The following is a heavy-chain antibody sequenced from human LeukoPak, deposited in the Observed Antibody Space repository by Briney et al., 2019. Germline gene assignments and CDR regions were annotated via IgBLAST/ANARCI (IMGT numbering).Heavy chain of an antibody. CDR1: GYTFTGYY. Sequence: GASVKASCKASGYTFTGYYMHWVRQAPGQGLEWMGWINPNSGGTNYAQKFQGRVTMTRDTSISTAYMELSRLRSDDTAVYYCARDIFGSGSYYSHYWGQGTLVTVSS. D-gene: IGHD3-10*01. J-gene: IGHJ4*02. CDR2: INPNSGGT. CDR3: ARDIFGSGSYYSHY. V-gene: IGHV1-2*02.